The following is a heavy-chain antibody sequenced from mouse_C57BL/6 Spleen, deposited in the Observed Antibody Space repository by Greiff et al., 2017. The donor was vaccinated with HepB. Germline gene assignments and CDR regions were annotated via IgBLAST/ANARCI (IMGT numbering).Heavy chain of an antibody. CDR3: ARPNYYYGSSYYYAMDY. D-gene: IGHD1-1*01. Sequence: EVKLQESGGGLVKPGGSLKLSCAASGFTFSDYGMHWVRQAPEKGLEWVAYISSGSSTIYYADTVKGRFTISRDNAKNTLFLQMTSLRSEDTAMYYCARPNYYYGSSYYYAMDYWGQGTSVTVSS. CDR1: GFTFSDYG. V-gene: IGHV5-17*01. J-gene: IGHJ4*01. CDR2: ISSGSSTI.